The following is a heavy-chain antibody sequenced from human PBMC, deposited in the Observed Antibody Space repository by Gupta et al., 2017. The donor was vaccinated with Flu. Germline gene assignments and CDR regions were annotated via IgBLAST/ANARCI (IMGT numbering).Heavy chain of an antibody. J-gene: IGHJ6*02. CDR1: GFTFSSYA. Sequence: EVQLLESGGGLVQPGGSLRLSCAASGFTFSSYAMSWVRQAPGKGLEWVSAFSASGDNTFYADSGKGRFTISRDNSKNTLYLQMNSLRADDTAVYYCARARIQDYSKYVTNYYYGMGVWGQGTTVTVSS. CDR3: ARARIQDYSKYVTNYYYGMGV. D-gene: IGHD4-11*01. V-gene: IGHV3-23*01. CDR2: FSASGDNT.